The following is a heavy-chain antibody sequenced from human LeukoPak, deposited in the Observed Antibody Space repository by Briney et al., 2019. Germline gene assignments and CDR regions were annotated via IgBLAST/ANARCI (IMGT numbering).Heavy chain of an antibody. D-gene: IGHD3-10*01. CDR2: ISYDGSNK. CDR1: GFTFSSYG. J-gene: IGHJ4*02. Sequence: PGGSLRLSCAASGFTFSSYGMHWVRQAPGKGLEWVAVISYDGSNKYYADSVKGRFTISRDNSKNTLYLQMNSLRAEDTAVYYCAKDITSMVRGVPLDYWGQGTLVTVSS. V-gene: IGHV3-30*18. CDR3: AKDITSMVRGVPLDY.